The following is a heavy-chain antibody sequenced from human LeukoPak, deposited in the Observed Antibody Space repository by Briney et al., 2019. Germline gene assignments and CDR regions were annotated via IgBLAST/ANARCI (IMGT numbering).Heavy chain of an antibody. V-gene: IGHV3-30*18. J-gene: IGHJ5*02. CDR1: GFTFSSYG. CDR3: AKGVVPAAKGGWFDP. CDR2: ISYDGSNK. Sequence: PGGSLRLPCAASGFTFSSYGMHWVRQAPGKGLEWVAVISYDGSNKYYADSVKGRFTISRDNSKNTLYLQMNSLRAEDTAVYYCAKGVVPAAKGGWFDPWGQGTLVTVSS. D-gene: IGHD2-2*01.